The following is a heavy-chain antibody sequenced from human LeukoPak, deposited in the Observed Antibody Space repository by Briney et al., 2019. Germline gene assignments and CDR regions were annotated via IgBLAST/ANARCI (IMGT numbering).Heavy chain of an antibody. CDR1: GFTFSSYS. Sequence: GGSLRLSCAASGFTFSSYSMSWVRQAPGKGLEWVSSISSSSSYIYYADSVKGRFTISRHNAKNSLYLQMNSLRAEDTAVYYCARRTGGYCTNGVCYKFGYWGQGTLVTVSS. V-gene: IGHV3-21*01. D-gene: IGHD2-8*01. CDR2: ISSSSSYI. CDR3: ARRTGGYCTNGVCYKFGY. J-gene: IGHJ4*02.